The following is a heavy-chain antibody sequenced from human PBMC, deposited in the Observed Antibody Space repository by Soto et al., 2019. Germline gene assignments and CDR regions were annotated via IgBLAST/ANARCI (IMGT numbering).Heavy chain of an antibody. CDR3: ARGDRGAFEL. J-gene: IGHJ3*01. CDR2: IHSDGSST. Sequence: EVPLVESGGGLVRPGGSLRLSCAASGFTFSYYWMHWVRQAPGKGLVWVSRIHSDGSSTTYADFVKGRFIISRDNARNTVDLQMNSVRVEDTAVYYCARGDRGAFELWGQGTVVTVSS. D-gene: IGHD1-26*01. CDR1: GFTFSYYW. V-gene: IGHV3-74*01.